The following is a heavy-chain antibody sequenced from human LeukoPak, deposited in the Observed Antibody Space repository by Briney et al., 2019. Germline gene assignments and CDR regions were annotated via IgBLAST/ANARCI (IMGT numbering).Heavy chain of an antibody. CDR2: IIPIFGTA. CDR1: GGTFSSYA. J-gene: IGHJ3*02. CDR3: ARGAPDAFDI. V-gene: IGHV1-69*06. Sequence: SVKVSCKASGGTFSSYAISRVRQAPGQGLEWMGGIIPIFGTANYAQKFQGRVTITADKSTSTAYMELSSLRSEGTAVYYCARGAPDAFDIWGQGTMVTVSS.